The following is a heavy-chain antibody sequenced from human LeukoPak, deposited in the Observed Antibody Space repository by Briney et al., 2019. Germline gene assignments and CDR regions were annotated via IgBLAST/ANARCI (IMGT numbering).Heavy chain of an antibody. D-gene: IGHD2-15*01. J-gene: IGHJ4*02. CDR2: ISNSGAST. V-gene: IGHV3-23*01. Sequence: GGSLRLSCAASGFTFSTYAMTWVRQAPGKGLEWVSTISNSGASTYYADSVKGRFTISRDNSKNTLYLQMNSLRAEDTAVYYCASVVVVAARPDYWGQGTLVTVSS. CDR1: GFTFSTYA. CDR3: ASVVVVAARPDY.